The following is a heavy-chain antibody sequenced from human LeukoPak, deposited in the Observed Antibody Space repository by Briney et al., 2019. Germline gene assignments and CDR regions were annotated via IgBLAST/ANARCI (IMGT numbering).Heavy chain of an antibody. CDR3: ARNQYYYDSSGPYFQH. D-gene: IGHD3-22*01. CDR1: GFTFSSYG. V-gene: IGHV3-30*02. CDR2: IRYDGSNK. Sequence: GGSLRLSCAASGFTFSSYGMHWVRQAPGKGLEWVAFIRYDGSNKYYADSVKGRFTISRDNSKNTLYLQMNSLRAEDTAVYYCARNQYYYDSSGPYFQHWGQGTLVTVSS. J-gene: IGHJ1*01.